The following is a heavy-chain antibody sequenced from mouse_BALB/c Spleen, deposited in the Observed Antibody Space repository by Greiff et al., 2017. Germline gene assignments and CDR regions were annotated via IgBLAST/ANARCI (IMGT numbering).Heavy chain of an antibody. CDR3: ARGGHYGSGYFDY. V-gene: IGHV1S137*01. D-gene: IGHD1-1*01. CDR2: ISTYYGDA. CDR1: GYTFTDYA. J-gene: IGHJ2*01. Sequence: QVQLQQSGAELVRPGVSVKISCKGSGYTFTDYAMHWVKQSHAKSLEWIGVISTYYGDASYNQKFKGKATMTVDKSSSTAYMELARLTSEDSAIYYCARGGHYGSGYFDYWGQGTTLTVSS.